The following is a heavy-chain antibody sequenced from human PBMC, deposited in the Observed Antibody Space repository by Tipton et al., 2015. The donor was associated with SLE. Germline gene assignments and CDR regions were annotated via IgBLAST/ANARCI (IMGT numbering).Heavy chain of an antibody. D-gene: IGHD2-2*01. Sequence: TLSLTCAVYGGSFSGYYWSWIRQPPGKGLEWIGEINHSGSTNYIPSLKSRVTISVDTSKNQFSLKLSSVTAADTAVYYCARGDCSSTSCLDYWGQGTLVTVSS. CDR3: ARGDCSSTSCLDY. V-gene: IGHV4-34*01. CDR2: INHSGST. CDR1: GGSFSGYY. J-gene: IGHJ4*02.